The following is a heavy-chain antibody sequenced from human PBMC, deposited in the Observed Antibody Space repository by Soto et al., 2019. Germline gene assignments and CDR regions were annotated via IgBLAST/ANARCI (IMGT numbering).Heavy chain of an antibody. CDR3: ARTVVVTAKYYYYGMDA. Sequence: QVQLVQSGAEVKKPGSSVKVSCKASAGTFRSYAMSWVRQAPGQGLEWMGEITPMFGKANYAQKFQGRVTISADESTSTAYMQLSSLRSEDTDVYYCARTVVVTAKYYYYGMDAWGQGTTVTVSS. D-gene: IGHD2-21*02. J-gene: IGHJ6*02. V-gene: IGHV1-69*12. CDR2: ITPMFGKA. CDR1: AGTFRSYA.